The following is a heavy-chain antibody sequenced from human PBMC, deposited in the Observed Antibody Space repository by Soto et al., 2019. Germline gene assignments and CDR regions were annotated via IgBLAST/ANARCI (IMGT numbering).Heavy chain of an antibody. J-gene: IGHJ4*02. CDR2: TYYRSKWYN. V-gene: IGHV6-1*01. Sequence: SQTLSLTCAISGDSVSSNRAAWNWIRQSPPRGLEWLGRTYYRSKWYNDYAVSVKSRITINPDTSKNQFSLQLNSVTPEDTAVYYCARAWGFSSGWYGSFSYWGQGTLVTVSS. D-gene: IGHD6-19*01. CDR3: ARAWGFSSGWYGSFSY. CDR1: GDSVSSNRAA.